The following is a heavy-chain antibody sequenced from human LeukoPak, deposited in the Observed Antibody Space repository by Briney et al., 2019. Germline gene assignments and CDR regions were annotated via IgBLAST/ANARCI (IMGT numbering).Heavy chain of an antibody. V-gene: IGHV3-64*01. CDR3: ARGGIVATISYYYMDV. D-gene: IGHD5-12*01. J-gene: IGHJ6*03. CDR1: GFTLRSYA. CDR2: ISSNGGST. Sequence: GGSLTLSCAPSGFTLRSYAMHGLRQAPGKGREDVAAISSNGGSTYYANSVKGRFTISRDNSKKTLYLQMGSLRAEDMAVYYCARGGIVATISYYYMDVWGKGTTVTVSS.